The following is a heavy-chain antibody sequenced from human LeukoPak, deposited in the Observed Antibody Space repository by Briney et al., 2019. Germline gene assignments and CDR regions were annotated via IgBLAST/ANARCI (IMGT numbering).Heavy chain of an antibody. D-gene: IGHD2-2*01. V-gene: IGHV3-7*01. CDR2: IKQDGIER. CDR3: ARRRCTSTSCFADY. CDR1: GFTFSSYW. Sequence: PGGSLRLSCAASGFTFSSYWMSWVRQAPGKGLEWVANIKQDGIERYYVDSVKGRSTISRDNAKNSLYLQTNSLRAEDTAVYYCARRRCTSTSCFADYWGQGTLVTVSS. J-gene: IGHJ4*02.